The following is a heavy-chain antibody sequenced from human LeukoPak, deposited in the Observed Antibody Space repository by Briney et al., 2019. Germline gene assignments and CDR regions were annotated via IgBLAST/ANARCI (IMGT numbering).Heavy chain of an antibody. D-gene: IGHD3-10*01. J-gene: IGHJ4*02. V-gene: IGHV3-30*18. CDR1: GFTFSSYG. Sequence: GGSLRLSCAASGFTFSSYGMHWVRQAPGKGLEWVAVISYDGSNKYYADSVKGRFTISRDNDNNTLYLQMNSLRAEDTAVYYCAKWDGYYGSGSYYSARFDYWGQGTLVTVSS. CDR3: AKWDGYYGSGSYYSARFDY. CDR2: ISYDGSNK.